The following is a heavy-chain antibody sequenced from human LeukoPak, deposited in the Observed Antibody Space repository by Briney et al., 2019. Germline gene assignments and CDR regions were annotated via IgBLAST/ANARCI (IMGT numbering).Heavy chain of an antibody. CDR1: GGSIRIYF. V-gene: IGHV4-4*07. CDR2: IYTTGAT. CDR3: ARQGYTASYYFLDY. Sequence: PSETLSLTCTVSGGSIRIYFWGWVRQPAGKGLECIGRIYTTGATFYNPSLKTRLTMSIDTSKNQLSLRLTSVVAADTAVYYCARQGYTASYYFLDYWSQGTLVTVSS. J-gene: IGHJ4*02. D-gene: IGHD1-26*01.